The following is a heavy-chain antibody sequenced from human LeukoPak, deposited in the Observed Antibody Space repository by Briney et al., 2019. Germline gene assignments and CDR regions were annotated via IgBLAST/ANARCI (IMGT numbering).Heavy chain of an antibody. J-gene: IGHJ6*03. Sequence: PSETLSLTCAVYGGSFSGYYWSWIRQPPGKGLEWIGEINHSGSTNYNPSLESRVTISVDTSKNQFSLKLSSVTAADTAVYYCARAVVVTAGSYYYYYYMDVWGKGTTVTVSS. CDR2: INHSGST. V-gene: IGHV4-34*01. CDR3: ARAVVVTAGSYYYYYYMDV. D-gene: IGHD2-21*02. CDR1: GGSFSGYY.